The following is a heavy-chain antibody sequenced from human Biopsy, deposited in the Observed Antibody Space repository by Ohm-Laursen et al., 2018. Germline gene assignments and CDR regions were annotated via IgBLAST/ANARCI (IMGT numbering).Heavy chain of an antibody. V-gene: IGHV4-39*01. CDR3: ARDYDTSGYYYVS. CDR2: IFYRGST. J-gene: IGHJ5*02. D-gene: IGHD3-22*01. Sequence: GTLSLTCTVSGGSISNNNYYWGWIRQPPGKGLEWIGSIFYRGSTHSKPSLKSRVNISVDTSKNQFSLKLNSVTAADPAVYYCARDYDTSGYYYVSWGQGTLVTVSS. CDR1: GGSISNNNYY.